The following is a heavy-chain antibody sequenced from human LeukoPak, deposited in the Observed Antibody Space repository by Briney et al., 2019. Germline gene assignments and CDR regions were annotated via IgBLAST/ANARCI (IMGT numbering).Heavy chain of an antibody. J-gene: IGHJ5*02. CDR1: GGSISSGGYY. Sequence: SQTLSLTCTVSGGSISSGGYYWSWIREHPGKGLEWIGYIYYSGSTYYNPSLKSRVTRSVDTSKNQFSLKLSSVTAADTAVYYCARELPDCSGGSCYPGWFDPWGQGTLVTVSS. CDR2: IYYSGST. V-gene: IGHV4-31*03. CDR3: ARELPDCSGGSCYPGWFDP. D-gene: IGHD2-15*01.